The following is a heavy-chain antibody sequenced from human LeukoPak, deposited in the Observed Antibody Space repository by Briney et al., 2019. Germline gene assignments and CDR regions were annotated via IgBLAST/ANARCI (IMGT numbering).Heavy chain of an antibody. D-gene: IGHD2/OR15-2a*01. CDR3: AKGFFYRGSGSDY. CDR2: IRYDGSNK. J-gene: IGHJ4*02. V-gene: IGHV3-30*02. Sequence: GGSLRLSCAASGFTFSSYDMHWVRQAPGKGLEWVAFIRYDGSNKYYADSVKGRFTISRDNSKNTLYLQMNSLRAEDTAVYYCAKGFFYRGSGSDYWGQGALVTVSS. CDR1: GFTFSSYD.